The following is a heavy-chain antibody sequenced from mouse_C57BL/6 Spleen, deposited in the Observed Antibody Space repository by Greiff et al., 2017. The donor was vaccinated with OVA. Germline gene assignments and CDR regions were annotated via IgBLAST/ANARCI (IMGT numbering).Heavy chain of an antibody. CDR2: IDPETGGT. Sequence: QVQLKQSGAELVRPGASVTLSCKASVYTFTDYEMHWVKQTPVHGLEWIGAIDPETGGTAYNKKFKGKAILTADKSSSTAYMELRSLASEYSAVCYKTRSGYYLYGKGYWGQRTSVNVSS. J-gene: IGHJ4*01. CDR1: VYTFTDYE. D-gene: IGHD2-3*01. CDR3: TRSGYYLYGKGY. V-gene: IGHV1-15*01.